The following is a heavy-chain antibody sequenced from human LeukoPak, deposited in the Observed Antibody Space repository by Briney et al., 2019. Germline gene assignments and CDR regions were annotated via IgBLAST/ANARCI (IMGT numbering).Heavy chain of an antibody. CDR2: IWYDGSNK. CDR3: AREGHDSSGYYVADY. D-gene: IGHD3-22*01. Sequence: GGSLRLSCAASGFTFSSYGMHWVRQAPGKGLEWVAVIWYDGSNKYYADSVKGRFTISRDNSKNTLYLQMNSLRAEDTAVHYCAREGHDSSGYYVADYWGQGTLVTVSS. V-gene: IGHV3-33*01. CDR1: GFTFSSYG. J-gene: IGHJ4*02.